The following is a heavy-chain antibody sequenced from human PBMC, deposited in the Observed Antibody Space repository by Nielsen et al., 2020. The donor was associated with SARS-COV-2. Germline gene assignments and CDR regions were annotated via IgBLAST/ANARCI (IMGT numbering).Heavy chain of an antibody. CDR3: AKDGPRVNSGSYDYYYYMDV. D-gene: IGHD1-26*01. V-gene: IGHV3-30*18. Sequence: GQSLKISCAASRFTFSSYGMHWVRQAPGKGLEWVAVISYDGSNKYYADSVKGRFTISRDNSKNTLYLQMNSLRAEDTAVYYCAKDGPRVNSGSYDYYYYMDVWSKGTTVTVSS. J-gene: IGHJ6*03. CDR2: ISYDGSNK. CDR1: RFTFSSYG.